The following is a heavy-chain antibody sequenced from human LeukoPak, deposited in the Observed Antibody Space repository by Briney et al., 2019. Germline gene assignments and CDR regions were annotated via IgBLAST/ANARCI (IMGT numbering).Heavy chain of an antibody. D-gene: IGHD3-22*01. J-gene: IGHJ1*01. Sequence: SETLSLTCAVSGGSISSSSQNWAWLRQPPGKGLEWIGSNYHSGSTYYNPSLKSRVTISVDTSKNQFSLKLRSVTAADTAVYYCARVVQSTDSSGFYLPEYFQHWGQGTLVTVSS. CDR3: ARVVQSTDSSGFYLPEYFQH. CDR2: NYHSGST. V-gene: IGHV4-39*07. CDR1: GGSISSSSQN.